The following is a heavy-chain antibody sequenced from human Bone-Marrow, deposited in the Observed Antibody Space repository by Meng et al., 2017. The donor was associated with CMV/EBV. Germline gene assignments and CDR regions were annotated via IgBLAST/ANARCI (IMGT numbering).Heavy chain of an antibody. CDR3: ANRLYGSGSYYRFDY. V-gene: IGHV3-23*01. J-gene: IGHJ4*02. Sequence: GESLKISCAASGFTFSSYAMSWVRQAPGKGLEWVSAVSGSGSSTYYADSVQGRFAISRDNSKNTLYLQMNSLRAEDTAVYYCANRLYGSGSYYRFDYWGQGTLVTVSS. CDR2: VSGSGSST. CDR1: GFTFSSYA. D-gene: IGHD3-10*01.